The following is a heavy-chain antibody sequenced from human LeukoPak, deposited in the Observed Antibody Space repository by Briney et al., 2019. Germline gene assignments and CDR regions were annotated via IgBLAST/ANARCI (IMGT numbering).Heavy chain of an antibody. D-gene: IGHD4-11*01. Sequence: GGSLRLSCAASGFIFSNYAMRWVRQAPGKGLEWVSGIRDSGDDTFYADSVRGRFTISRDNSKNILYLQMNSLRVEDTAVYYCAKEWAVIGTPLLDYWGQGNLVTVSS. J-gene: IGHJ4*02. CDR3: AKEWAVIGTPLLDY. CDR2: IRDSGDDT. V-gene: IGHV3-23*01. CDR1: GFIFSNYA.